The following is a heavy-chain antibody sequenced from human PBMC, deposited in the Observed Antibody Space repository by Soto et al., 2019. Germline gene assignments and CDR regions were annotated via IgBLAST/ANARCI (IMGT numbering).Heavy chain of an antibody. D-gene: IGHD2-8*02. CDR1: GGSISNGGYY. V-gene: IGHV4-31*03. CDR3: ARGRGLWYNWFDP. J-gene: IGHJ5*02. Sequence: SETLSLTCTVSGGSISNGGYYWSWIRQHPGKGLEWIGYIYYSGSTYYNPSLKSRVTISVDTSKNQFSLKLSSVTAADTAVYYCARGRGLWYNWFDPWGQGTLVTVSS. CDR2: IYYSGST.